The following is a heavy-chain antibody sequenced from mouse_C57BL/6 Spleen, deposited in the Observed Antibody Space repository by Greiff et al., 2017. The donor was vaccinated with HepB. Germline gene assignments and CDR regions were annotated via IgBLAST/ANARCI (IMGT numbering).Heavy chain of an antibody. D-gene: IGHD1-1*01. CDR2: IDPEDGDT. V-gene: IGHV14-1*01. CDR3: TRLLRSLYAMDY. CDR1: GFNIKDYY. Sequence: VQLQQSGAELVRPGASVKLSCTASGFNIKDYYMHWVKQRPEQGLEWIGRIDPEDGDTEYAPKFQGKATMTADTSSNTAYLQLSSLTSEDTAVYYCTRLLRSLYAMDYWGQGTSVTVSS. J-gene: IGHJ4*01.